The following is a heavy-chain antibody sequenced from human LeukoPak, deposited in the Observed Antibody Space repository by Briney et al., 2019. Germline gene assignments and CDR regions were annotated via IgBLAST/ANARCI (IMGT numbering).Heavy chain of an antibody. J-gene: IGHJ4*02. V-gene: IGHV4-59*01. Sequence: SETLSLTCTVSGGSISSYYWSWIRQPPGKGLEWIGYIYYSGSTNYNPSLKSRVTISVDTSKNQFSLKLSSVTAAGTAVYYCARGGTNYYDSSGYYYDYWGQGTLVTVSS. CDR2: IYYSGST. D-gene: IGHD3-22*01. CDR3: ARGGTNYYDSSGYYYDY. CDR1: GGSISSYY.